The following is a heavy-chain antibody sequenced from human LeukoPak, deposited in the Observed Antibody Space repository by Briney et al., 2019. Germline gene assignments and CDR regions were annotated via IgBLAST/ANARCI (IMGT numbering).Heavy chain of an antibody. CDR1: GFTFRDYT. D-gene: IGHD3-22*01. Sequence: GGSLRLSCAASGFTFRDYTMNWVRQAPGKGLEWVSAISKSGTYIKYADSVKGRFTVSRDNAKNSLYLQMNSLRAEDTAVYYCATPLDYYDRSDSHQGGDWGQGTLVTVSS. CDR3: ATPLDYYDRSDSHQGGD. CDR2: ISKSGTYI. V-gene: IGHV3-21*04. J-gene: IGHJ4*02.